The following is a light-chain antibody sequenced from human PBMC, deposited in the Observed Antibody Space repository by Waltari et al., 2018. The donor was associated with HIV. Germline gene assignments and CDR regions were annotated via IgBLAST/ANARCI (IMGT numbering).Light chain of an antibody. CDR2: GAS. CDR3: QQSYSTPRT. V-gene: IGKV1-39*01. Sequence: DLQMSQSPSPMSASVGDRVTITCRASQTISRYLNWYQQKPGKAPMLLIYGASTLYSGVPSRFNGSGSRTDFTLTINSLQPEDFAAYDCQQSYSTPRTFGQGTKLEIK. J-gene: IGKJ2*01. CDR1: QTISRY.